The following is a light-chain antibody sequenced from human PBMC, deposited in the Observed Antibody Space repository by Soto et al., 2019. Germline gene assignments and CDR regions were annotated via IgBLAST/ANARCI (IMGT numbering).Light chain of an antibody. CDR3: CSYAGSYTV. J-gene: IGLJ2*01. V-gene: IGLV2-11*01. Sequence: QSALTQPRSVSGSPGQSVTISCSGTSSDVGGYDFVSWYQQHPGKAPKLIIYDVTQRPSGVPDRFSASKSGNTASLTISGLQAEDEADYYCCSYAGSYTVFGGGTKLTVL. CDR1: SSDVGGYDF. CDR2: DVT.